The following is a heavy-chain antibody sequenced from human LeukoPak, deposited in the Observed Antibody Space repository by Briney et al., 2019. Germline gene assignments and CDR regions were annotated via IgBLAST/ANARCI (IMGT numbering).Heavy chain of an antibody. CDR2: INHSGST. D-gene: IGHD3-10*01. CDR1: GGXFSGYY. V-gene: IGHV4-34*01. Sequence: PSETLSLTCAVYGGXFSGYYWNWIRQPPGKGLKWIGEINHSGSTNYNPSLKSRVTISVDTSKNQFSLKLSSVTAADTAVYYCARSGSGSHTYYYYGMDVWGQGTTVTVSS. CDR3: ARSGSGSHTYYYYGMDV. J-gene: IGHJ6*02.